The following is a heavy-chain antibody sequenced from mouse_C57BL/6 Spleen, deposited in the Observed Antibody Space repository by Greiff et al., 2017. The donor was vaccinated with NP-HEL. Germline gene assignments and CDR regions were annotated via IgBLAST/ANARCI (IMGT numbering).Heavy chain of an antibody. J-gene: IGHJ1*03. CDR1: GYTFTSYW. Sequence: QVQLQQPGAELVKPGASVKLSCKASGYTFTSYWMHWVKQRPGRGLEWIGRIDPNSGGTKYNEKFKSKATLTVDKPSSTAYMQLSRLTSEDSAFYFCEQEEGYGSKGYFDFWGTGTTVTVSS. CDR3: EQEEGYGSKGYFDF. V-gene: IGHV1-72*01. CDR2: IDPNSGGT. D-gene: IGHD1-1*01.